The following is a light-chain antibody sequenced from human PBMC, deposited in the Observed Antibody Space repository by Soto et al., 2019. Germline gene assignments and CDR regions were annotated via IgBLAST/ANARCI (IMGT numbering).Light chain of an antibody. CDR2: LNSDGSH. V-gene: IGLV4-69*01. Sequence: QPVLTQSPSASASLGASVKLTCTLSSGHSSYAIAWHQQQPEKGPRYLMKLNSDGSHSKGDGIPDRFSGSSSGAERYLTISSLQSEVEADYYCQTWGTDVVFGGGTKLTVL. CDR1: SGHSSYA. CDR3: QTWGTDVV. J-gene: IGLJ2*01.